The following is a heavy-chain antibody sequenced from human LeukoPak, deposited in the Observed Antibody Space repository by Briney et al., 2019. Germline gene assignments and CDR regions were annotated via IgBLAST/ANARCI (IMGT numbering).Heavy chain of an antibody. Sequence: GGSLRLSCAASGFTFSDYYMSWIGQPPGKGLEGVAGIANDGAFHYYVDAVKGRFTISRDNAKNTLYLQMNSLRAEDTAVYYCAKGHGSGSNPDYLDYWGQGTLVTVSS. CDR2: IANDGAFH. V-gene: IGHV3-30*18. CDR1: GFTFSDYY. J-gene: IGHJ4*02. CDR3: AKGHGSGSNPDYLDY. D-gene: IGHD3-10*01.